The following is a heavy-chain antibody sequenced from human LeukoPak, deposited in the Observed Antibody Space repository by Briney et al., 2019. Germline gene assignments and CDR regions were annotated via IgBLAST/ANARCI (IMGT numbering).Heavy chain of an antibody. V-gene: IGHV2-70*11. CDR3: ARGTTTVTPPFDY. CDR1: GFIVSSNY. J-gene: IGHJ4*02. D-gene: IGHD4-17*01. Sequence: LRLSCAASGFIVSSNYMSWIRQPPGKALEWLARIDWDGDKYYSTSLKTRLTISKDTSKNQVVLIMTNMDPVDTATYYCARGTTTVTPPFDYWGQGTLVTVSS. CDR2: IDWDGDK.